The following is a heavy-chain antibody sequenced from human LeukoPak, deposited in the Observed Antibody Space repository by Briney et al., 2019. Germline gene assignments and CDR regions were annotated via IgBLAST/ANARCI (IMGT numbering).Heavy chain of an antibody. D-gene: IGHD3-22*01. CDR1: GYTFTSYG. J-gene: IGHJ4*02. CDR2: ISAYNGNT. V-gene: IGHV1-18*01. CDR3: ARVYLGVYYYGSSGYSHLDY. Sequence: ASVKVSCNTSGYTFTSYGISWVRQAPGQGLEWLGWISAYNGNTNYAQKLQGRVTMTTDTSTSTAYMELSRLRSDDTAVYYCARVYLGVYYYGSSGYSHLDYWGQGTLVTVSS.